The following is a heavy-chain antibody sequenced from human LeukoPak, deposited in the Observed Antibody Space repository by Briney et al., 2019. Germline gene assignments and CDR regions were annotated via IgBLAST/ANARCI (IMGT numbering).Heavy chain of an antibody. J-gene: IGHJ4*02. CDR1: GGSISSGGYY. CDR2: IYYSGST. D-gene: IGHD5-24*01. V-gene: IGHV4-31*03. Sequence: PSETLSLTCTVSGGSISSGGYYWSWIRQHPGKGLEWIGYIYYSGSTYYNPSLKSRVTISVDTSKNQFSLKLSSVTAADTAVYYCARGSGDGYSKLDYWGQGTLVTVSS. CDR3: ARGSGDGYSKLDY.